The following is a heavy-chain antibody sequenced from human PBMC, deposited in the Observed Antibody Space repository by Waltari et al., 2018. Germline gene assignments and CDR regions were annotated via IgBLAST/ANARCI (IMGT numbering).Heavy chain of an antibody. CDR1: GFTFYDYT. V-gene: IGHV3-43*02. J-gene: IGHJ4*02. Sequence: EMQLLESGGGLVQSGGSLRLSCTASGFTFYDYTMHWVRQRPGKSLEGLSLITDNGDNTYYADSVKGRFTISRDNSKSSLYLHMDRLEIADTAFYFCAKGARGPIDFWGRGTLVTVSS. CDR2: ITDNGDNT. CDR3: AKGARGPIDF.